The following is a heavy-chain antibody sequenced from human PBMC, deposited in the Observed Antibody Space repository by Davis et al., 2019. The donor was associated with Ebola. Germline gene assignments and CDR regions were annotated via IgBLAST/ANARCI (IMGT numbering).Heavy chain of an antibody. V-gene: IGHV4-39*01. D-gene: IGHD3-22*01. J-gene: IGHJ5*02. CDR2: IYYSGST. CDR1: GGSISSSSYY. CDR3: ARHYTPYYYDSSGYSFDP. Sequence: SETLSPTCTVSGGSISSSSYYWGWMRQPPGKGLEWIGSIYYSGSTYYNPSLKSRVTRSVDTSKNQFSLKLSSVTAADTAVYYGARHYTPYYYDSSGYSFDPWGQGTLVTVSS.